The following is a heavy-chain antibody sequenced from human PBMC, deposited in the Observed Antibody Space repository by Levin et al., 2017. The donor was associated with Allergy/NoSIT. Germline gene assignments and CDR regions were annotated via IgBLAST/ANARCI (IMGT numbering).Heavy chain of an antibody. CDR2: ISFDGSNQ. V-gene: IGHV3-30-3*01. CDR3: ARPFPYSSNWFSGGD. Sequence: PGGSLRLSCAASGFTFSSSAMHWVRQAPGKGLEWVAVISFDGSNQYYAESVKGRFTISRDNSKKTLYLQMNTLRPEDTAVYYCARPFPYSSNWFSGGDWGQGTLVTVSS. CDR1: GFTFSSSA. J-gene: IGHJ1*01. D-gene: IGHD6-13*01.